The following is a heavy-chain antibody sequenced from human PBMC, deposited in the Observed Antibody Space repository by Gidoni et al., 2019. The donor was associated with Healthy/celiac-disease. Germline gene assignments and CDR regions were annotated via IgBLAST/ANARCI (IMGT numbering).Heavy chain of an antibody. J-gene: IGHJ6*02. D-gene: IGHD4-17*01. CDR1: GGSITTSSC. CDR3: ATEGSSGFSTVTTLGHYYYYGMDV. CDR2: IYHSGST. Sequence: QLQLQASRPGLVQPSWPLSLTCAVSGGSITTSSCWSWVRQPPGKGLEWIGEIYHSGSTNYNTSLKSRVTISVDKSKNQFSRKLSSVTAADTAVYYCATEGSSGFSTVTTLGHYYYYGMDVWGQGTTVTVSS. V-gene: IGHV4-4*02.